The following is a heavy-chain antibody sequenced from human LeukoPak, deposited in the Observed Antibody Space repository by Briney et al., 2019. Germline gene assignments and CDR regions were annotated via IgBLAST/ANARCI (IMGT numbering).Heavy chain of an antibody. J-gene: IGHJ4*02. CDR3: AKEEYYGFDH. D-gene: IGHD2/OR15-2a*01. V-gene: IGHV3-23*01. Sequence: GGSLRLSCAASGLTFSTYVTTWVRQAPGKGLEWVSGISGGSTYYADSVKGRFTISKDNSKNTVYLHMNSLRAEDTAVYFCAKEEYYGFDHWGQGTLVTVS. CDR2: ISGGST. CDR1: GLTFSTYV.